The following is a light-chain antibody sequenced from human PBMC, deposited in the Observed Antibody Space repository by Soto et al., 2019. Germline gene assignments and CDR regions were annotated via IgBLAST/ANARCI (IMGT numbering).Light chain of an antibody. J-gene: IGLJ2*01. CDR2: EDN. CDR1: SGSITSDY. V-gene: IGLV6-57*04. Sequence: NFMLTQPHSVSESPGKTVTISCTCSSGSITSDYVQWYQQRPGSAPTTVIYEDNQRPSGVPDRFSGSIDSSSNSASLTISGLKTEDEADYYCQSDDSINVVFGGGTQLTVL. CDR3: QSDDSINVV.